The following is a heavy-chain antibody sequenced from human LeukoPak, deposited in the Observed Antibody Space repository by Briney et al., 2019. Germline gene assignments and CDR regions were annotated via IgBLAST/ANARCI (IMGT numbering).Heavy chain of an antibody. J-gene: IGHJ4*02. CDR2: IYPGDSDT. V-gene: IGHV5-51*01. Sequence: GESLKISCKGSGYSFTSYWIGWVRQMPGKGLEWMGIIYPGDSDTRYSPSFQGQVTISADKSISTAYLQWSSLKASDTAMYYCARATNFDWSNRYFDYWGQGTLVIVSS. CDR1: GYSFTSYW. CDR3: ARATNFDWSNRYFDY. D-gene: IGHD3-9*01.